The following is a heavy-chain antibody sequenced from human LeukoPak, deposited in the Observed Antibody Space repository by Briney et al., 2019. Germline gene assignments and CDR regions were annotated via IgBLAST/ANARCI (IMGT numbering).Heavy chain of an antibody. CDR3: ARDLYYDSTPGHGY. CDR2: INTDGSST. J-gene: IGHJ4*02. D-gene: IGHD3-22*01. Sequence: GSLRLSCAASGFTFSSYWMHWVRQAPGKGLVWVSRINTDGSSTSHADSVKGRFTISRDNAKNTLYLQMNSLRAEDTAVYYCARDLYYDSTPGHGYWGQGTLVTVSS. CDR1: GFTFSSYW. V-gene: IGHV3-74*01.